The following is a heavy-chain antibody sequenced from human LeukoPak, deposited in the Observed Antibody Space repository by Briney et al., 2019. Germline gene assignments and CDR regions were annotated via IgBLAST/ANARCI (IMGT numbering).Heavy chain of an antibody. V-gene: IGHV3-7*01. Sequence: GGSLRLSCAASGFTFSSYWMSWVRQAPGKGLEWVANIKQDGSEKYYVDSVKGRFTISRDNAKNSLYLQMNSLRAEDTAVYYCATSMVVAAISFDYWGQGTLVTVSS. CDR2: IKQDGSEK. J-gene: IGHJ4*02. CDR1: GFTFSSYW. CDR3: ATSMVVAAISFDY. D-gene: IGHD2-15*01.